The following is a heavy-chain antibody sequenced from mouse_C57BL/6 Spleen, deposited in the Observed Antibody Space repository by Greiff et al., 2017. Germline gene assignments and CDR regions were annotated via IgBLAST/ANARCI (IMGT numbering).Heavy chain of an antibody. CDR1: GYAFSSSW. CDR2: IYPGDGDT. CDR3: ARIYYDYYYAMDY. J-gene: IGHJ4*01. V-gene: IGHV1-82*01. Sequence: VQLQQSGPELVKPGASVKISCKASGYAFSSSWMNWVKQRPGKGLEWIGRIYPGDGDTNYNGKFKGKATLTADKSSRTAYMTLSSLTSDDSAVYCCARIYYDYYYAMDYWGQGTSVTVSS. D-gene: IGHD2-4*01.